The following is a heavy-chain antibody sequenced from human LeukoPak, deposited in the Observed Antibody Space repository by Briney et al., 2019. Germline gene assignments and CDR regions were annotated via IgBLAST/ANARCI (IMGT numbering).Heavy chain of an antibody. Sequence: ASVRVSCKASGYTFTSYGISWVRQAPGQGLEWMGWISAYNGNTNYAQKPQGRVTMTTDTSTSTAYMELRSLRSDDTAVYYCASTPFHDFWRDIPLGPYYYYMDVWGKGTTVTVSS. V-gene: IGHV1-18*01. D-gene: IGHD3-3*01. J-gene: IGHJ6*03. CDR2: ISAYNGNT. CDR3: ASTPFHDFWRDIPLGPYYYYMDV. CDR1: GYTFTSYG.